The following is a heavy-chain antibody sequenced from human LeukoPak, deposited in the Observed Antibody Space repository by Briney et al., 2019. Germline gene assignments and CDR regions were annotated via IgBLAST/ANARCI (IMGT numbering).Heavy chain of an antibody. V-gene: IGHV4-61*02. CDR2: IYTSGST. CDR1: GGSISSGSYY. CDR3: ARGRRWLAHFDY. J-gene: IGHJ4*02. Sequence: SQTLSLTCTVSGGSISSGSYYWSWIRQPAGKGLEWIGRIYTSGSTNYNPSLKSRVTISVDTSKNQFSLKLSSVTAADTAVYYCARGRRWLAHFDYWGQGTLVTVSS. D-gene: IGHD6-19*01.